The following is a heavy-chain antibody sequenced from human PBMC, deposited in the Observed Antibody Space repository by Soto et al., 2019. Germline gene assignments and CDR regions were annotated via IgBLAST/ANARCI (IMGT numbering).Heavy chain of an antibody. J-gene: IGHJ6*02. CDR3: ARDSACKRGKVGRYYYGMDV. V-gene: IGHV3-11*06. Sequence: GGSLRLSCAASGFIFSDYYMSWVRQTPGKGLEWISYISTRSTYTNYADSVKGRFTISRDNTKNSLYLQMDSLRVEDTAVYYCARDSACKRGKVGRYYYGMDVWGQGTTVTVSS. D-gene: IGHD1-26*01. CDR2: ISTRSTYT. CDR1: GFIFSDYY.